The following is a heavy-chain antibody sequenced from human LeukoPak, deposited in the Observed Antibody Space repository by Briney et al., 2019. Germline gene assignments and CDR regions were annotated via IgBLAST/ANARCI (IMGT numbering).Heavy chain of an antibody. J-gene: IGHJ6*02. V-gene: IGHV1-69*10. CDR2: IIPILGIA. Sequence: ASVKVSCKASGGTFSSYAISWVRQAPGQGLEWMGRIIPILGIANYAQEFQGRVTITADKSTSTAYMELSSLRSGDTAVYYCARGSSSSSWYGTYYGMDVWGQGTTVTVSS. CDR3: ARGSSSSSWYGTYYGMDV. D-gene: IGHD6-13*01. CDR1: GGTFSSYA.